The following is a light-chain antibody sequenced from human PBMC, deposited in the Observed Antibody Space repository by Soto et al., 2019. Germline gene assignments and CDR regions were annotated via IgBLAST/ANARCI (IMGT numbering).Light chain of an antibody. CDR2: GNS. CDR3: QSYDSSLSGVV. Sequence: QSVLTQPPSVSGAPGQRVTISCTGTSSNIGAGNDVSWYQQLPGTAPKLLIYGNSNRPSGVPDRFSGSKSGTSASLAITGLQAEDEADYYCQSYDSSLSGVVFGGGTQLTVL. V-gene: IGLV1-40*01. J-gene: IGLJ2*01. CDR1: SSNIGAGND.